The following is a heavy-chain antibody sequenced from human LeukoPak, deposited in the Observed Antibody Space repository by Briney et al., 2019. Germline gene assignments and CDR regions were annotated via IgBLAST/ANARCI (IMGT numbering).Heavy chain of an antibody. Sequence: QPGGSLRLSCAASGCTFSSFAMSWVRQAPGKGLEWVSAISGSGGSTYYADSVKGRFTISRDNSKNTLYLQMNSLRAEDTAVYYCARHNLAVAYPFDYWGRGTLVTVSS. CDR1: GCTFSSFA. CDR2: ISGSGGST. D-gene: IGHD6-19*01. J-gene: IGHJ4*02. CDR3: ARHNLAVAYPFDY. V-gene: IGHV3-23*01.